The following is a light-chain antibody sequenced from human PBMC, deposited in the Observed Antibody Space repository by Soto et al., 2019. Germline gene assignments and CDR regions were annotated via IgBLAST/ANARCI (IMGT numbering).Light chain of an antibody. CDR3: SSYTSSSTLV. V-gene: IGLV2-14*01. Sequence: QSALTQPASVSGSPGQSITISFTGTSSDVGGYNYVSWYQQHPGKAPNLMIYDVSKRPSGVSNRFSGSKSGNTASLTISGLQAEDEADYYCSSYTSSSTLVFGTGTKLTVL. J-gene: IGLJ1*01. CDR2: DVS. CDR1: SSDVGGYNY.